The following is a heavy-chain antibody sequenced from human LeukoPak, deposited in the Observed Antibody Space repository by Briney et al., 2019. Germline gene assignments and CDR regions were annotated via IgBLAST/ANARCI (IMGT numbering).Heavy chain of an antibody. CDR3: AKDSGRNCGGDSFPYYFDY. D-gene: IGHD2-21*02. V-gene: IGHV3-9*01. Sequence: GGSLRLSCAASGCTFDDYAMHWVRQAPGKGLEWVSGISWNSGSIGYADSVKGRFTISRDNAKNSLYLQMNSLRAEDTALYYCAKDSGRNCGGDSFPYYFDYWGQGTLVTVSS. J-gene: IGHJ4*02. CDR1: GCTFDDYA. CDR2: ISWNSGSI.